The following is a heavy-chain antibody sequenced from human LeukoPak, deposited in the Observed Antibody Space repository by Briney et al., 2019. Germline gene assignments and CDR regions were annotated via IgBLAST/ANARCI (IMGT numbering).Heavy chain of an antibody. D-gene: IGHD3-22*01. V-gene: IGHV3-23*01. CDR3: AKGPFFYYDASGYNYFDS. CDR2: MSGSGDMT. CDR1: GFTFSSFA. Sequence: PGGSLRLSCAASGFTFSSFAMSWVRQAPGEGLEWVSAMSGSGDMTYSEDSVKGRFTTSRDNSKDTLYLQMNSLRVEDTGIYYCAKGPFFYYDASGYNYFDSWGQGTLVTVSS. J-gene: IGHJ4*02.